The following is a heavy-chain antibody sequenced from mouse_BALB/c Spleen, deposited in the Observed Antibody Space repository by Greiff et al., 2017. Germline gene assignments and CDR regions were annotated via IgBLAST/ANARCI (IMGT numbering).Heavy chain of an antibody. CDR3: ARYGGDYEGVAY. V-gene: IGHV5-9*03. Sequence: EVMLVESGGGLVKPGGSLKLSCAASGFTFSSYTMSWVRQTPEKRLEWVATISSGGGNTYYPDSVKGRFTISRDNTKNNLYLQMSSLRSEDTAFYYCARYGGDYEGVAYWGQGTLVTVSA. CDR1: GFTFSSYT. J-gene: IGHJ3*01. CDR2: ISSGGGNT. D-gene: IGHD2-13*01.